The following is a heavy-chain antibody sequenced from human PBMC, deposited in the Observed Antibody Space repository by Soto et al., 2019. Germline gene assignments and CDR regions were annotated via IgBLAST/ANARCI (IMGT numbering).Heavy chain of an antibody. CDR3: AFLRYFEGVYGMDV. CDR1: GGSISSGGYY. J-gene: IGHJ6*02. V-gene: IGHV4-31*03. Sequence: SETLSLTCTVSGGSISSGGYYWSWIRQHPGKGLEWIGYIYYSGTTYYNPSLKSRVTISVDTSKNQFSLKLSSVTAADTAVYYCAFLRYFEGVYGMDVWGQGTTVTVSS. D-gene: IGHD3-9*01. CDR2: IYYSGTT.